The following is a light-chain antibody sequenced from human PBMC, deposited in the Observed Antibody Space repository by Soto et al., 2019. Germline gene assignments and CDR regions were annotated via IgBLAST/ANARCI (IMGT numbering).Light chain of an antibody. J-gene: IGKJ1*01. CDR1: QSVSSN. Sequence: EIVLTQSPVTLSLSPGERATLSCRASQSVSSNLAWYQQKPGQAPRLLIYGASNRATGIPDRFSGSGSGTDFTLTISRLEPEDFAVYYCQQYGSSGTFGQGPKVDIK. CDR3: QQYGSSGT. CDR2: GAS. V-gene: IGKV3-20*01.